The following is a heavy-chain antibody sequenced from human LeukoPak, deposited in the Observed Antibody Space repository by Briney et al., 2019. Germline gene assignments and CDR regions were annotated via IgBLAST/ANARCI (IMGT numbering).Heavy chain of an antibody. CDR2: IYSGGST. CDR1: GFTVSSNY. V-gene: IGHV3-53*01. CDR3: ARDLGSYGSVDAFDI. Sequence: GSLRLSCAASGFTVSSNYMSWVRQAPGKGLEWVSVIYSGGSTYYADSVKGRFTISRDNSKNTLYLQMNSLRAEDTAVYYCARDLGSYGSVDAFDIWGQGTMVTVSS. D-gene: IGHD5-18*01. J-gene: IGHJ3*02.